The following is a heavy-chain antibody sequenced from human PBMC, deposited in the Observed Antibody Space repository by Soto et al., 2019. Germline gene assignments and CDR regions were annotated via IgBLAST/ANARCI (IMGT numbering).Heavy chain of an antibody. Sequence: QVQLQEPGPGLVNPSEPLSPPATVPVGPFRSYYWSWFGQPPGKGLEWIGYIYYSGSTNYNPSLKSRVTISVDTSKNQFSLKLSSVTAADTAVYYCARSDYGDYVGYWGQGTLVTVSS. CDR3: ARSDYGDYVGY. CDR2: IYYSGST. D-gene: IGHD4-17*01. CDR1: VGPFRSYY. J-gene: IGHJ4*02. V-gene: IGHV4-59*01.